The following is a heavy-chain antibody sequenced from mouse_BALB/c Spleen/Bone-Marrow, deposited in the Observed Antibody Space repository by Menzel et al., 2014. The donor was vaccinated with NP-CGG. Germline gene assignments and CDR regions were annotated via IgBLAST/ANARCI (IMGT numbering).Heavy chain of an antibody. CDR2: IDPANGNT. V-gene: IGHV14-3*02. CDR3: ANYYYGSSLFAY. Sequence: GRIDPANGNTKYDPKFQGKATITADTSSNTAYPQLSSLTSEDTAVYYCANYYYGSSLFAYWGQGTLVTVSA. D-gene: IGHD1-1*01. J-gene: IGHJ3*01.